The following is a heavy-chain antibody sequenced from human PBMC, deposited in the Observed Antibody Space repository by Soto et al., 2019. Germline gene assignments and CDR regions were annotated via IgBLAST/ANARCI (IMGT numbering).Heavy chain of an antibody. Sequence: QVQLQESGPGLVKPSETLSLTCTVSGGSISSYYWSWIRQPPGKGLEWIGYIYYSGSTNYNPSLTSRLTISVDTSTNHLSLKLSSVTAAAPALYYCAAHHDSWGQGPLVPVSS. CDR1: GGSISSYY. V-gene: IGHV4-59*08. CDR2: IYYSGST. CDR3: AAHHDS. J-gene: IGHJ4*02.